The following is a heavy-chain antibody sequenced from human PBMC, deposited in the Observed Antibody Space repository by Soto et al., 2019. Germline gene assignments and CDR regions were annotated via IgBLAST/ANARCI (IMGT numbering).Heavy chain of an antibody. CDR2: IHYSGST. Sequence: QVQLQESGPGLVQPSETLSLTCTVSGGSITGYYWSWIRQPPGKGPEWIGNIHYSGSTSYNPSLKSRVTISLDTSKNQFSLSLSSVTAAETAVYYCARHSYYSSPLRFDPWGQGTLVTVSS. CDR3: ARHSYYSSPLRFDP. D-gene: IGHD4-4*01. CDR1: GGSITGYY. J-gene: IGHJ5*02. V-gene: IGHV4-59*08.